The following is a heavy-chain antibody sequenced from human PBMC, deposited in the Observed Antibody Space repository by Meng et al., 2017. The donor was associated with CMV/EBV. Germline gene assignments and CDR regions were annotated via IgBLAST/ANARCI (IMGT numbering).Heavy chain of an antibody. Sequence: ASVKVSCKASGYTFTSYYMHWVRQAPGQGLEWMGWINPNSGGTNYAQKFQGRVTMTRDTSISTAYMELSRLRSDDTAVYYCARSESSLRMPAIWYWGQGTLVTVSS. D-gene: IGHD2-2*01. CDR3: ARSESSLRMPAIWY. CDR2: INPNSGGT. J-gene: IGHJ4*02. V-gene: IGHV1-2*02. CDR1: GYTFTSYY.